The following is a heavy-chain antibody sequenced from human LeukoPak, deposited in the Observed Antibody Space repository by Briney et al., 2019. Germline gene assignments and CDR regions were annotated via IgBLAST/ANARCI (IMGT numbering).Heavy chain of an antibody. CDR2: IKSRVSGGTT. CDR3: TSDLPGGYSNYFDD. D-gene: IGHD4-23*01. J-gene: IGHJ4*02. CDR1: GFTFKNYA. Sequence: PGGSLRLSCAASGFTFKNYAVSWVRQAPGKGLEWVGRIKSRVSGGTTDYAAPVKGRFTISRDDSKNTLHLQMDSLRTEDTAVYYCTSDLPGGYSNYFDDWGQGTLVTVSS. V-gene: IGHV3-15*01.